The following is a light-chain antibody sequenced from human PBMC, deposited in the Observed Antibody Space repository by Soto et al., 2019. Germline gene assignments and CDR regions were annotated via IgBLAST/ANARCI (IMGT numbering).Light chain of an antibody. V-gene: IGLV2-14*01. CDR2: EVS. Sequence: QSALTQPASVSGSPGQSITISCTGTSGDVGGYNDVSWYQHHPGKAHKLMIYEVSNRPLVGSNRFSDSKSGNTASLTISRLQAEDESEDFCRSYTSGRTIVVFGGGTKLIVL. CDR1: SGDVGGYND. J-gene: IGLJ3*02. CDR3: RSYTSGRTIVV.